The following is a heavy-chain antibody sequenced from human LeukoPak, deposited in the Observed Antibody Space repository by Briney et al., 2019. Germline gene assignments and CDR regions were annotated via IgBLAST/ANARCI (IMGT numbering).Heavy chain of an antibody. V-gene: IGHV4-59*01. CDR1: GVSISSYY. CDR2: IYYSGST. J-gene: IGHJ4*02. CDR3: AKNTWELLQ. D-gene: IGHD1-26*01. Sequence: SETLSLTCTVSGVSISSYYWSWIRQPPGKGLEWIGYIYYSGSTNYNPSLKSRVTISVETSKNQFSLKLSSVTAADTAVYYCAKNTWELLQWGQGTLVTVSS.